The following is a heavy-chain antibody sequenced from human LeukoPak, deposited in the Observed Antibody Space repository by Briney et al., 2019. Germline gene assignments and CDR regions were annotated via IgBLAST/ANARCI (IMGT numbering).Heavy chain of an antibody. CDR1: GFTFSSYE. J-gene: IGHJ3*02. CDR2: IKQDGSEK. D-gene: IGHD1-1*01. V-gene: IGHV3-7*01. Sequence: PGGSLRLSCAASGFTFSSYEMNWVRQAPGKGLEWVANIKQDGSEKYYVDSVKGRFTISRDNAKNSLYVQMNSLRAEDTAVYHCARVRGILGAFDIWGQGTMVTVSS. CDR3: ARVRGILGAFDI.